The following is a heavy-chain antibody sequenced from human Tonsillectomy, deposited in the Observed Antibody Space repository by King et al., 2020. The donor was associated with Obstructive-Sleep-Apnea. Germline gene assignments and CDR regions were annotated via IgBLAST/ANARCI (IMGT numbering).Heavy chain of an antibody. V-gene: IGHV3-30*04. CDR3: ARVHDSYATRLMVDY. CDR1: GFTFSNYA. D-gene: IGHD5-18*01. J-gene: IGHJ4*02. Sequence: VQLVESGGGVVQPGRSLRLSCAASGFTFSNYAMHWVRQAPGKGLGWVAVISYYGSNKFYGNSGKGRFTISRDKSKNTLYLQMDSLRAEDTAVYYCARVHDSYATRLMVDYWGQGTLVTVSS. CDR2: ISYYGSNK.